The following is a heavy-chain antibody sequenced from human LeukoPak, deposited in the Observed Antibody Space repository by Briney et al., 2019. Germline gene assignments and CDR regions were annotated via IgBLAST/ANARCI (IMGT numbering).Heavy chain of an antibody. D-gene: IGHD3-3*01. Sequence: PSETLSLTCAVYGGSFSGYYWSWIRQPPGKGLEWVGEINHSGGTNYNPSLKSRVTISVDTSKNQFSLKLSSVTAADTAVYYCARSYDFWRKYNNWFDPWGQGTLVTVSS. J-gene: IGHJ5*02. CDR3: ARSYDFWRKYNNWFDP. CDR1: GGSFSGYY. CDR2: INHSGGT. V-gene: IGHV4-34*01.